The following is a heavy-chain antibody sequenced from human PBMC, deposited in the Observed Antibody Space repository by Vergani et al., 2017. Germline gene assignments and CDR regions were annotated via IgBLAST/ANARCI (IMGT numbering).Heavy chain of an antibody. CDR1: GFTFSSYA. CDR3: AKDRGNYILDY. CDR2: ISGSGGST. J-gene: IGHJ4*02. Sequence: EVQLLESGGGLVQPGGSLRLSCAASGFTFSSYAMSCVPQSPGRGVEWVSAISGSGGSTYYADSVKGRFTISRDNSKNTLYLQMNSLRAEDTAVYYCAKDRGNYILDYWGQGTLVTVSS. D-gene: IGHD1-7*01. V-gene: IGHV3-23*01.